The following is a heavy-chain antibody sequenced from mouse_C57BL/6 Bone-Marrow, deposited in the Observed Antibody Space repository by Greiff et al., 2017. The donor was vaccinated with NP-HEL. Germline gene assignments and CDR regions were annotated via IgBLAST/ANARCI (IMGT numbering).Heavy chain of an antibody. CDR2: INPSSGYT. CDR1: GYTFTSYW. V-gene: IGHV1-7*01. CDR3: ARGRLRRGDYYDY. Sequence: QVQLQQSGAELAKPGSSVKLSCKASGYTFTSYWMHWVKQRPGQGLEWIGYINPSSGYTKYNQKFKDKATLTADKSSSTAYMQLNSLTYEASAVYYCARGRLRRGDYYDYWGQGTALTVSS. J-gene: IGHJ2*01. D-gene: IGHD2-2*01.